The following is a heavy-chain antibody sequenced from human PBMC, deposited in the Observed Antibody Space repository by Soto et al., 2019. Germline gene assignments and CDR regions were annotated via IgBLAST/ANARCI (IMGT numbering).Heavy chain of an antibody. CDR3: ARGMVRGAPWGYGMDV. CDR2: IIPIFGTA. V-gene: IGHV1-69*12. J-gene: IGHJ6*02. D-gene: IGHD3-10*01. CDR1: GGTFSSYA. Sequence: QVQLVQSGAEVKKPGSSVKVSCKASGGTFSSYAISWVRQAPGQGLEWMGGIIPIFGTANYAQKFQGRVTIPADESTSTAYMELSSLRSEDTAVYYCARGMVRGAPWGYGMDVWGQGTTVTVSS.